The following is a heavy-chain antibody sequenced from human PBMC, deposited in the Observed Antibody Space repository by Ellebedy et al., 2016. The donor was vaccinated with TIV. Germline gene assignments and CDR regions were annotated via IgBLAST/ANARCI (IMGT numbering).Heavy chain of an antibody. CDR1: GFTLRTAW. V-gene: IGHV3-15*01. Sequence: GESLKISCAASGFTLRTAWMSWVRQAPGKGLECVGRIKTKLDGATTDYAAPVKGRFTISRDDSGNTLYLQMNSLTAEDTAVYYCTTERLWFGELMYPPPCWFYTWGQGTLVTVSS. D-gene: IGHD3-10*01. CDR2: IKTKLDGATT. J-gene: IGHJ5*02. CDR3: TTERLWFGELMYPPPCWFYT.